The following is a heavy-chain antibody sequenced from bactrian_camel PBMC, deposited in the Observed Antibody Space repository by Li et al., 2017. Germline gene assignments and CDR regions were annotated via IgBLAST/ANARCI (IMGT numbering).Heavy chain of an antibody. V-gene: IGHV3S55*01. Sequence: HVQLVESGGGSVQAGGSLKLAYAFSGYTSTSGCMGWFRQAPGKEREGIAGLNVSGDSRYADSVKDRFTISVDNGKSTLYLQMSSLKPEDTAMYYCAALWSWPWSRCSGGLAQTEYKYWGQGTQVTVS. CDR2: LNVSGDS. D-gene: IGHD2*01. J-gene: IGHJ4*01. CDR1: GYTSTSGC. CDR3: AALWSWPWSRCSGGLAQTEYKY.